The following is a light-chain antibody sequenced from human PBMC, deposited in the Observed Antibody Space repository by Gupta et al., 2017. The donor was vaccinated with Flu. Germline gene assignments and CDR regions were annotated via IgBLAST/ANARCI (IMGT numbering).Light chain of an antibody. J-gene: IGKJ4*01. CDR1: QSLLYKSNNENY. V-gene: IGKV4-1*01. Sequence: DLVMTQSPASLAVSLGERATINCKSSQSLLYKSNNENYLAWYQQKPRQPPKLLIYWASTRESGVPDRFSGSGSGTEFTLTISSLQAEDVAVYYCHQYYRTPPTFGGGTKVEIK. CDR3: HQYYRTPPT. CDR2: WAS.